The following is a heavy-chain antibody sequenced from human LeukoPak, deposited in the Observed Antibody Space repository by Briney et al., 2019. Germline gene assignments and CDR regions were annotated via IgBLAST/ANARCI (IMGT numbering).Heavy chain of an antibody. V-gene: IGHV3-21*01. CDR3: ARVRGGSGWSFDY. J-gene: IGHJ4*02. Sequence: GGSLRLSCAASGFTFSSYSMSWVRQAPGKGLEWVSSISSSSSYIYYADSVKGRFTISRDNAKNSLYLQMNSLRAEDTAVYYCARVRGGSGWSFDYWGQGTLVTVSS. D-gene: IGHD6-19*01. CDR1: GFTFSSYS. CDR2: ISSSSSYI.